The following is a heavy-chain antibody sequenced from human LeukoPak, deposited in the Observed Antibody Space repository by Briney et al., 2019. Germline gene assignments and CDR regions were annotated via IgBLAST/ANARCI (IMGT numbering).Heavy chain of an antibody. V-gene: IGHV3-64*04. Sequence: PGGSLRLSCSASGFTFISYAIHWVRQAPGKGLEYVSAISNNGGSKYYADSVKGRFTISRDNSKNTLYLQMNSLRDEDTAVYYCGPGIVATISSYWGQGTLVTVSS. CDR2: ISNNGGSK. CDR1: GFTFISYA. D-gene: IGHD5-12*01. CDR3: GPGIVATISSY. J-gene: IGHJ4*02.